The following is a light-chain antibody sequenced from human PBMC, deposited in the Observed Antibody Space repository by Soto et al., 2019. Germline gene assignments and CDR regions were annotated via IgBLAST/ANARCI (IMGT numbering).Light chain of an antibody. CDR2: DAS. Sequence: DIQMTQSPSTLSASVGDRVTITCRASQSISSWLAWYQQKPGKAPKLLIYDASSLESGVPSRFSGSGSGTDFTLTIISLQPEDFATYYCQQANCFPFTFGQGTRLEIK. V-gene: IGKV1-5*01. CDR1: QSISSW. CDR3: QQANCFPFT. J-gene: IGKJ5*01.